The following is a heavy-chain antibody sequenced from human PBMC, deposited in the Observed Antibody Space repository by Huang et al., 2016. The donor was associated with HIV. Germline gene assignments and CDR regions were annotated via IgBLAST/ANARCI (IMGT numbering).Heavy chain of an antibody. CDR2: ISAASGDT. V-gene: IGHV1-18*01. Sequence: QIQLMQSGPELKQPGASVKVSCKASGYTFTSYGITWVRQAPGQGHEWMGLISAASGDTEYAQNFQGRVTLTTDTSTNIAYMELRSLRSDDSAKYYCARDPKYHRIGYYRQRRGIDIWGQGTMVIVSS. D-gene: IGHD3-22*01. CDR3: ARDPKYHRIGYYRQRRGIDI. CDR1: GYTFTSYG. J-gene: IGHJ3*02.